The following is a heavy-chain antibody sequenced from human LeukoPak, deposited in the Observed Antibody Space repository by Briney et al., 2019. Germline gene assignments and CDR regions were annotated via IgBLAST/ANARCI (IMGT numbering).Heavy chain of an antibody. CDR2: ISYDGSNR. J-gene: IGHJ4*02. V-gene: IGHV3-30*18. CDR3: ANIPEEVVAATGTGHFDY. D-gene: IGHD2-15*01. CDR1: GFTFSNYD. Sequence: GRSLRLSCAASGFTFSNYDMHWVRQALGKGLEWVAVISYDGSNRYYADSVNGRFTISRDNSKNTLYLQMNSLRAEDTAVYYCANIPEEVVAATGTGHFDYWGQGTLVTVSS.